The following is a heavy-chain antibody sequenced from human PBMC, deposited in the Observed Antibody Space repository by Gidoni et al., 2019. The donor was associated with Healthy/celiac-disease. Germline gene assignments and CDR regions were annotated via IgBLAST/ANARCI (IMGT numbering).Heavy chain of an antibody. CDR3: ASSSFRYSGYAPLDY. V-gene: IGHV4-59*08. CDR2: IYYSGST. D-gene: IGHD5-12*01. J-gene: IGHJ4*02. Sequence: QVQLQESGPGLVKPSETLSLTCTVSGGSISSYYWSWIRQPPGKGLEWIGYIYYSGSTTYTPSLKSRVTISVDTSKNQFSLKLSSVTAADTAVYYCASSSFRYSGYAPLDYWGQGTLVTVSS. CDR1: GGSISSYY.